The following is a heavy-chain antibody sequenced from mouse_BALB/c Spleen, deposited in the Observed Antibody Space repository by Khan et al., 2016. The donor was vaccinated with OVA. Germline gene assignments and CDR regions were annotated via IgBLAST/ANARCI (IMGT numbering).Heavy chain of an antibody. V-gene: IGHV1-77*01. CDR3: ARGGYSVFAY. D-gene: IGHD2-3*01. Sequence: VQLQESGPELVKPGASVKMSCKASGYTFTDYVINWVKQRTGQGLEWIGDIFPGGGSSYYNEKFKGKAKLTADKSSNTAYMQLSSRTFEDSAVYFCARGGYSVFAYWGQGTLVTVSA. CDR2: IFPGGGSS. CDR1: GYTFTDYV. J-gene: IGHJ3*01.